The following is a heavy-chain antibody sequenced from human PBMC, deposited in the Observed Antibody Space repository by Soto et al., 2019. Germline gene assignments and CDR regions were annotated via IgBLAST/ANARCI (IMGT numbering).Heavy chain of an antibody. Sequence: QVQLVQSGAEVKKPGASVKVSCKASGYTFTGYYMHWVRQAPGQGLEWMGWIIPNSGGTKSAQKFQGRVTMTRDTSISTAYMELSRLRSDDTAVYYCARRKGDYYDSSGYHYYFDYWGQGTLVTVSS. CDR3: ARRKGDYYDSSGYHYYFDY. J-gene: IGHJ4*02. CDR1: GYTFTGYY. V-gene: IGHV1-2*02. D-gene: IGHD3-22*01. CDR2: IIPNSGGT.